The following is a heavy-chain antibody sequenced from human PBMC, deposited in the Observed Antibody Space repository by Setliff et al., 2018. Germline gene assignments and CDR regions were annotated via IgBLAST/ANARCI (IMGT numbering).Heavy chain of an antibody. Sequence: GESLKISCKGSGYSFTSYWIGWVRQMPGKGLEWMGIIYPGDSDTRYSPSFQGQVTISADKSMSTAYLQWSSLKASDTAMYYCARLAADYGDYESLNYFDYWGQGTLVTVSS. J-gene: IGHJ4*02. D-gene: IGHD4-17*01. CDR1: GYSFTSYW. V-gene: IGHV5-51*01. CDR3: ARLAADYGDYESLNYFDY. CDR2: IYPGDSDT.